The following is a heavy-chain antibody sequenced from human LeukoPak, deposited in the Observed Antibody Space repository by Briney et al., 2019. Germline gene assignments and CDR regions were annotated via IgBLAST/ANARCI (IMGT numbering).Heavy chain of an antibody. CDR1: GGSISSGGYY. CDR2: IYHSGST. J-gene: IGHJ4*02. CDR3: ARDIGYSGSYLFY. V-gene: IGHV4-30-2*01. D-gene: IGHD1-26*01. Sequence: SQTLSLTCTVSGGSISSGGYYWSWIRQPPGKGLEWIGYIYHSGSTYYNPSLKSQVTISVDRSKNQFSLKLSSVTAADTAVYYCARDIGYSGSYLFYWGQGTLVTVSS.